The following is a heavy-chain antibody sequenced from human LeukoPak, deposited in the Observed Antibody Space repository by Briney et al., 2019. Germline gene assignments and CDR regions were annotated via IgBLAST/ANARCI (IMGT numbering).Heavy chain of an antibody. CDR2: ISSSSSYI. V-gene: IGHV3-21*01. CDR1: GFTFSSYS. D-gene: IGHD3-16*02. J-gene: IGHJ4*02. Sequence: GGSLRLSCAASGFTFSSYSMNWVRQAPGKGLEWVSSISSSSSYIYYADSVKGRFTISRDDAKNSLYLQMNSLRAEDTAVYYCASDAYDYVWGSYRTLGDWGQGTLVTVSS. CDR3: ASDAYDYVWGSYRTLGD.